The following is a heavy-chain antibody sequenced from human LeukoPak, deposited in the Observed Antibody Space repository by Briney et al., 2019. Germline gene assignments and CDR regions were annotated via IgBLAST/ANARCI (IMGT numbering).Heavy chain of an antibody. J-gene: IGHJ5*02. Sequence: GGSLRLSCAASGFTFSDYYMSWIRQAPGKGLEWVSYISSSGSTIYYADSVKGRFTISRDNAKNSLYLQMNSLRAEDTAVYYCAREVRVHFWSGYNNWFDPWGQGTLVTVSS. V-gene: IGHV3-11*04. CDR1: GFTFSDYY. CDR3: AREVRVHFWSGYNNWFDP. D-gene: IGHD3-3*02. CDR2: ISSSGSTI.